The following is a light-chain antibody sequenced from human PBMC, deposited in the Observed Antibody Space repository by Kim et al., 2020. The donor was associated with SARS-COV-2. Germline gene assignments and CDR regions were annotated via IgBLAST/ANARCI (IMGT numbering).Light chain of an antibody. CDR2: WAS. J-gene: IGKJ2*01. CDR3: QQYYSTPYT. Sequence: DIVMTQSPDSLAVSLGERATINCKSSQSVLYSSTNKNYLAWYQQKSGQPPKLLFYWASTRESGVPDRFSGSGSGTEFTRTISSLQAEDVAVYYCQQYYSTPYTFGQGTKLEI. V-gene: IGKV4-1*01. CDR1: QSVLYSSTNKNY.